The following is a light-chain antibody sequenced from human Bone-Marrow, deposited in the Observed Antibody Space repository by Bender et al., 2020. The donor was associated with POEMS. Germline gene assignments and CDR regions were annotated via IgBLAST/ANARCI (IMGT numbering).Light chain of an antibody. Sequence: QSALPQPASVSGSPGQSITISCTGPKVDGGSYDLDSWYQQHPGTAPRLLIYEVSSRPSGISSRFSGSKSGNTASLTISGLQAEDEAVYHCCSYAGTNNYVFGTGTKVTVL. CDR3: CSYAGTNNYV. CDR1: KVDGGSYDL. CDR2: EVS. V-gene: IGLV2-23*02. J-gene: IGLJ1*01.